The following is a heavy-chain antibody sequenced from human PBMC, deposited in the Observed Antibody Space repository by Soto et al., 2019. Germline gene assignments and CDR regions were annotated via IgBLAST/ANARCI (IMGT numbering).Heavy chain of an antibody. D-gene: IGHD6-6*01. Sequence: SETLSLTCAVYGGSFSGYYWSWIRQPPGKGLEWIGEINHSGSTNYNPSLKSRVTISVDTSKNQFSLKLSSVTAADTAVYYCARVRRLAARQAWFDPRGQETLVTVSS. V-gene: IGHV4-34*01. CDR1: GGSFSGYY. CDR3: ARVRRLAARQAWFDP. CDR2: INHSGST. J-gene: IGHJ5*02.